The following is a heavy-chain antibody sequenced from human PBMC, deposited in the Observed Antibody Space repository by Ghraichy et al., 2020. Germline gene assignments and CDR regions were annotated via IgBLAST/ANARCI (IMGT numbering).Heavy chain of an antibody. D-gene: IGHD1-1*01. CDR1: GGSISSGGFY. Sequence: SETLSLTCTVSGGSISSGGFYWSWIRHHPGKGLEWIGYIYYTGSTYYNPSLKSRVTISVDTSKNQFSLKLSSVTAADTAVYYCARGATGTDSWGQGTLVTVSS. J-gene: IGHJ4*02. V-gene: IGHV4-31*03. CDR3: ARGATGTDS. CDR2: IYYTGST.